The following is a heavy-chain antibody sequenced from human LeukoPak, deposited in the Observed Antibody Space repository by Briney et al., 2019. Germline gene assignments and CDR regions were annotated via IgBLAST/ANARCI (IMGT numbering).Heavy chain of an antibody. Sequence: PGGSLRLSCAASGLTFRTYAMSWVRQAPGKGLEWIGYIYYSGTTNYNPSLKSRVTISVDTSKNQFSLKLRSVTAADTAVYYCARGGWGWFDPWGQGTLVTVSS. V-gene: IGHV4-59*01. CDR1: GLTFRTYA. CDR2: IYYSGTT. CDR3: ARGGWGWFDP. J-gene: IGHJ5*02. D-gene: IGHD3-16*01.